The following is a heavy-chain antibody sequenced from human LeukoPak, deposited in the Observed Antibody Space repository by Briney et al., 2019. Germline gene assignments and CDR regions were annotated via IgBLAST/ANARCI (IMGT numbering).Heavy chain of an antibody. CDR2: INPNSGGS. CDR1: GYTFNAYY. Sequence: ASVKVSCKTSGYTFNAYYMHWVRQAPGQGLEWMGWINPNSGGSNYAQKFQGRVTMTSDTSINTAYMELSRLISDDTAVYYCAGDGYNSRRFFDYWGQGTLVTVSS. D-gene: IGHD5-24*01. V-gene: IGHV1-2*02. CDR3: AGDGYNSRRFFDY. J-gene: IGHJ4*02.